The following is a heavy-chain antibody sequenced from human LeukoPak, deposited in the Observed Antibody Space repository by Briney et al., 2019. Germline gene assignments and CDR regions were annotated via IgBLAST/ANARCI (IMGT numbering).Heavy chain of an antibody. CDR2: IYYSGST. CDR3: ARHKGTGDHIPGAFDI. CDR1: GGSISSYY. D-gene: IGHD7-27*01. V-gene: IGHV4-39*01. J-gene: IGHJ3*02. Sequence: SETLSLTCTVSGGSISSYYWSWIRQPPGKGLEWTGSIYYSGSTYYNPSLKSRVTISVDTSKNQFSLKLSSVTAADTAVYYCARHKGTGDHIPGAFDIWGQGTMVTASS.